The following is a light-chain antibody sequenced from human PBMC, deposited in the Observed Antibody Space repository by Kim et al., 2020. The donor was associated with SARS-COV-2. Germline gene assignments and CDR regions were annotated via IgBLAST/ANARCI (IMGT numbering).Light chain of an antibody. CDR1: HNVGII. J-gene: IGKJ4*01. V-gene: IGKV3-11*01. Sequence: PGEAAPPSCRASHNVGIISAWYQQTPGQAPRLLIYDAAIRAAGIPDRFSGRGSGTDFTLTIGSLAPEDFAIYYCQQRGSWPPALTFGGGTKVDIK. CDR2: DAA. CDR3: QQRGSWPPALT.